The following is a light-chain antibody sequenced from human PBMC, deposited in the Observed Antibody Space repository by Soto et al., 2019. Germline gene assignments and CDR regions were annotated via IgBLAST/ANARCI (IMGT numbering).Light chain of an antibody. CDR3: QSYDSSLSGVL. J-gene: IGLJ2*01. V-gene: IGLV1-40*01. CDR2: GNS. CDR1: SSNIGAGYD. Sequence: QSVLTQPPSVSGAPGQRVTISCTGSSSNIGAGYDVHWYQHLPGTAPKLLIYGNSDRPSGVPDRFSASKSGTSASLAITGLQAEDEADYYCQSYDSSLSGVLFGGGTKLTVL.